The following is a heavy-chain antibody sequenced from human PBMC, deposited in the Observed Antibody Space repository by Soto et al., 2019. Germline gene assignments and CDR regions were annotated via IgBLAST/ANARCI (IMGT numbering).Heavy chain of an antibody. V-gene: IGHV3-23*01. CDR3: ARDVAPRPGPFFDY. Sequence: GGSLRLSCAASGFTFNNYGMSWVRQAPGRGLEWVATISGDTSGTHYADSVRGRFTVSRDNSRDTLSLQMSGLRAEDSALYYCARDVAPRPGPFFDYWGQGTLVTVSS. CDR2: ISGDTSGT. CDR1: GFTFNNYG. J-gene: IGHJ4*02.